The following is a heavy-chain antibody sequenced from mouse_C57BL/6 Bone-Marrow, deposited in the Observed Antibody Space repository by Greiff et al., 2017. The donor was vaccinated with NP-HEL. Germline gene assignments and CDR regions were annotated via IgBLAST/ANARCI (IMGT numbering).Heavy chain of an antibody. D-gene: IGHD2-1*01. CDR1: GYTFTSYG. V-gene: IGHV1-81*01. J-gene: IGHJ2*01. CDR2: IYPRSGNT. Sequence: VQLQQSGAELARPGASVKLSCKASGYTFTSYGISWVKQRTGQGLEWIGEIYPRSGNTYYNEKFKGKATLTADKSSSTAYMELRSLTSEDSAVYFCALYYALGFRLDYWGRGTTHTVSS. CDR3: ALYYALGFRLDY.